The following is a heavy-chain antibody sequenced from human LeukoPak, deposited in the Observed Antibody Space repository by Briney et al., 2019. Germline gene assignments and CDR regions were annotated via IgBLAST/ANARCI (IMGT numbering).Heavy chain of an antibody. D-gene: IGHD3-3*01. J-gene: IGHJ6*03. CDR1: GYTFTGYY. CDR3: ARASYTKIRFLEWLTPSYYYYYMDV. CDR2: INPNGGGT. Sequence: AGVKVCCKASGYTFTGYYMHWVRQAPGQGLEWMGWINPNGGGTNYAQKFQGRVTMTRDTSISTAYMELSRLRSDDTAVYYCARASYTKIRFLEWLTPSYYYYYMDVWGKGNTVTVSS. V-gene: IGHV1-2*02.